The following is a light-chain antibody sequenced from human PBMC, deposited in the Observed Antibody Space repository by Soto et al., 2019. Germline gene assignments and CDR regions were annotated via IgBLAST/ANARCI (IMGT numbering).Light chain of an antibody. CDR3: QTWGTGIQV. V-gene: IGLV4-69*01. J-gene: IGLJ2*01. Sequence: QPVLTQSPSASASLGASVKLTCTLSSGHSSYAIAWHRKQPEKGPRYLMDLNNDGSHTKGDGVPDRFSGSSSGAERYLIISTLQSEDEADYYCQTWGTGIQVFGGGTKLTVL. CDR1: SGHSSYA. CDR2: LNNDGSH.